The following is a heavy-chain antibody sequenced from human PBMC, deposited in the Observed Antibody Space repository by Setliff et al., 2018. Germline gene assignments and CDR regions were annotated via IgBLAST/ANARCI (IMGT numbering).Heavy chain of an antibody. V-gene: IGHV1-46*01. Sequence: GASVKVSCKASGFTFTSYYMFWVRQAPGQGLEWMGIINPSSGSTDYALKFQGRVTTTRDTSTSTVYMELSSLRSEDTAVYYCARGGAIVVATAHFDYWGQGTLVTVSS. CDR2: INPSSGST. J-gene: IGHJ4*02. CDR1: GFTFTSYY. D-gene: IGHD2-21*02. CDR3: ARGGAIVVATAHFDY.